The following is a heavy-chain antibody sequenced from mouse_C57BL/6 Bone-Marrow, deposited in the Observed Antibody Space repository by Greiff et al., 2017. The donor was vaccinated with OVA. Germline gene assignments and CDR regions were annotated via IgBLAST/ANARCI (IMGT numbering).Heavy chain of an antibody. D-gene: IGHD1-1*01. V-gene: IGHV1-50*01. CDR1: GYTLTSYW. J-gene: IGHJ2*01. Sequence: QVQLQQPGAELVKPGASVKLSCKASGYTLTSYWMQWVKQRPGQGLEWIGEIDPSDSYTNYNQKFKGKATLTVDTSSSTAYMQLSSLTSEDSAVYYCARDEYGRPFDYCGQGNTLTDSS. CDR2: IDPSDSYT. CDR3: ARDEYGRPFDY.